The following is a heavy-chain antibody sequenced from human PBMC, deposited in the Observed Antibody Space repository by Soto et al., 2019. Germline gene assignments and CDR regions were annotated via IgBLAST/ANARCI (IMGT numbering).Heavy chain of an antibody. J-gene: IGHJ4*02. V-gene: IGHV3-30-3*01. CDR3: AKDIGSSSWYWSATLDY. D-gene: IGHD6-13*01. CDR1: GFTFSIYA. CDR2: ISYDGSNK. Sequence: PGGSLRLSCAASGFTFSIYAMHWVRQAPGKGQEWVAVISYDGSNKYYADSVKGRFTISRDNSKNTVYLQMNSLRAEDTAVYYCAKDIGSSSWYWSATLDYWGQGTLVTVSS.